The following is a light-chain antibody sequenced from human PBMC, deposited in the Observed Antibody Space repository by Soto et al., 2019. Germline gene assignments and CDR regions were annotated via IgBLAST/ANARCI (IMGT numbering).Light chain of an antibody. Sequence: QSVLTQPPSASGSPGQSVTISCTGTSSDVGAYNYVSWYQQHAGKAPKLVIYEVTKRPSGVPDRFSGSKSANTASLTVSGLQAEDEADYYCSSFASSNTWVFGGGTKLPV. J-gene: IGLJ3*02. V-gene: IGLV2-8*01. CDR2: EVT. CDR1: SSDVGAYNY. CDR3: SSFASSNTWV.